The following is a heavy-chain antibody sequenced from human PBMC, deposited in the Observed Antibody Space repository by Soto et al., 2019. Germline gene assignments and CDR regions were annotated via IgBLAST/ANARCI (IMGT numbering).Heavy chain of an antibody. CDR3: PKGAVTTNSIFDY. V-gene: IGHV3-23*01. CDR1: GFTFSSYA. J-gene: IGHJ4*02. CDR2: ISGGGGNT. D-gene: IGHD4-17*01. Sequence: PGGSLRLSCAASGFTFSSYAMTWVRQAPGKGLEWVSVISGGGGNTYYADSVKGRFTISRDNSKNTLNLQMNSLRAEDAAVYYCPKGAVTTNSIFDYWGQGTLVTVSS.